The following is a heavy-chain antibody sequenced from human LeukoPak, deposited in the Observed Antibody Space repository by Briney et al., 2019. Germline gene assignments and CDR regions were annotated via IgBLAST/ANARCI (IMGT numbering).Heavy chain of an antibody. J-gene: IGHJ6*03. CDR1: GFTFDDYG. CDR2: INWNGDTI. V-gene: IGHV3-20*04. D-gene: IGHD5-12*01. Sequence: SGGSLRLSCAASGFTFDDYGMTWVRQAPGKGLEWVSGINWNGDTIGYADSVKGRFTISRDNAKNSLYLQMNSLRAEDTALYYCARERATLDYYYMDVWGKGTTVTVSS. CDR3: ARERATLDYYYMDV.